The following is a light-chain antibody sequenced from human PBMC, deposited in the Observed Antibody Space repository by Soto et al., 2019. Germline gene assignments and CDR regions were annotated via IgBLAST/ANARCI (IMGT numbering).Light chain of an antibody. V-gene: IGKV3-15*01. CDR2: GAF. Sequence: EVVMTQSPGTLSVSPGEGVTLSCRASQGIGDTLACYQHKPGQAPSLLIYGAFTRATGIPARFSGTGSGTEFTRTISSLQSEDFALYYCQQYNDWPLTFGQGTKVDIK. CDR1: QGIGDT. CDR3: QQYNDWPLT. J-gene: IGKJ1*01.